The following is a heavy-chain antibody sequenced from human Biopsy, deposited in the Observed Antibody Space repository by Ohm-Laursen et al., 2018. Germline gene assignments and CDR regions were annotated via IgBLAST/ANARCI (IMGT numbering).Heavy chain of an antibody. V-gene: IGHV4-34*12. D-gene: IGHD5-24*01. CDR3: ARQDGYLGYEY. CDR2: IFYRGST. CDR1: NVSFSSFY. Sequence: SQTLSLTCAVYNVSFSSFYWSWIRQPPGKGLEWIGSIFYRGSTHYKPSLKSRVNISVDTSKNQFSLKLSSVTAADTAVYYCARQDGYLGYEYWGQGALVTVSS. J-gene: IGHJ4*02.